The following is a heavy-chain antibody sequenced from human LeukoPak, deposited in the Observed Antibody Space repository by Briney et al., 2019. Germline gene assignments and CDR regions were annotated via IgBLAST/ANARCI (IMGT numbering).Heavy chain of an antibody. CDR1: GGSITSGDYY. CDR3: ARDVLPLGAFDI. J-gene: IGHJ3*02. CDR2: IYYTGST. Sequence: SETPSLTCTVSGGSITSGDYYWSWIRQPPGKGLEWIGYIYYTGSTYYNPSLKSRVTISVDTSKNQFSLKLSSVTAADTAVYYCARDVLPLGAFDIWGQGTMVAVSS. V-gene: IGHV4-30-4*01.